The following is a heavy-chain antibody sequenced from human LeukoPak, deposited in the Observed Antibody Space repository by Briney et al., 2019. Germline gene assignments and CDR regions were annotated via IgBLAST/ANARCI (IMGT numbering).Heavy chain of an antibody. D-gene: IGHD4-17*01. CDR2: IRYDGSNK. CDR3: AKDFWTVTTGFY. Sequence: PGGSLRLSCAASGFTFSSYGMHWVRQAPGKGLEWVAFIRYDGSNKYYADSVKGRFTISRDNSKNTLYLQMNSLRAEDTAVYYCAKDFWTVTTGFYWGHGTLVHVSS. CDR1: GFTFSSYG. J-gene: IGHJ4*01. V-gene: IGHV3-30*02.